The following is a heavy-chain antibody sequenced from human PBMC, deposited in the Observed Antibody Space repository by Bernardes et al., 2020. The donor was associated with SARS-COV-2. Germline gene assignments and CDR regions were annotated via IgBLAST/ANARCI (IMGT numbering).Heavy chain of an antibody. CDR1: GGSFSGYY. D-gene: IGHD6-13*01. V-gene: IGHV4-34*01. Sequence: SEPLSLTCAVYGGSFSGYYWSWIRQPPGKGLEWIGEINHSGSTNYNPSLKSRVTISVDTSKNQFSLKLSSVTAADTAVYYCARGAAAAGTILHDYWGQGTLVTVSS. CDR3: ARGAAAAGTILHDY. J-gene: IGHJ4*02. CDR2: INHSGST.